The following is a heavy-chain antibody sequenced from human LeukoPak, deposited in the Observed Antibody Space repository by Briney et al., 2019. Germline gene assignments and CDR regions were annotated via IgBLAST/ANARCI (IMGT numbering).Heavy chain of an antibody. CDR1: AFTFSSST. CDR3: ASVIVGATGY. Sequence: PGGSLRLSCAASAFTFSSSTMNWVRQAPGKGLEWISSISSRSNYIYYADSVKGRFTISRDNAKNSLYLQMNSLRAEDTAVYYCASVIVGATGYWGQGTLVTVSS. D-gene: IGHD1-26*01. J-gene: IGHJ4*02. CDR2: ISSRSNYI. V-gene: IGHV3-21*01.